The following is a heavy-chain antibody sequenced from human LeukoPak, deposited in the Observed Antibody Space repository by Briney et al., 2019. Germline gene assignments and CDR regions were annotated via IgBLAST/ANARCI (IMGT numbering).Heavy chain of an antibody. CDR1: GGTFSSYA. J-gene: IGHJ4*02. D-gene: IGHD3-10*01. CDR3: ARDVRLGGSGSPDY. Sequence: ASVKVSCKASGGTFSSYAISWVRQAPGQGLEWMGRIIPIFGIANYAQKFQGRVTITADKSTSTAYMELSSLRSEDTAVYYCARDVRLGGSGSPDYWGQGTLVTVSS. V-gene: IGHV1-69*04. CDR2: IIPIFGIA.